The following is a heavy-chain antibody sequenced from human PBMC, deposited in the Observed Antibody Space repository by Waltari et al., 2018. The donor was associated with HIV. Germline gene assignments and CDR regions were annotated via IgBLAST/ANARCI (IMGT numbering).Heavy chain of an antibody. D-gene: IGHD1-26*01. V-gene: IGHV4-59*11. Sequence: QVQLQESGPGLVKPSETLSLTCTVSGVSITNPYWSWIRRPPGKGLEWIGYVHDSGSTNYNPSLKSRATISVDTSKNQFSLSLNSATSADTAVYYCARLNRLVPIAHYYYHSMDVWGQGTTVTVSS. J-gene: IGHJ6*02. CDR3: ARLNRLVPIAHYYYHSMDV. CDR2: VHDSGST. CDR1: GVSITNPY.